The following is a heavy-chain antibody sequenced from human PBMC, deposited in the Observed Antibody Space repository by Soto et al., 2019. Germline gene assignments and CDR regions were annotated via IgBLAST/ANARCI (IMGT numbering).Heavy chain of an antibody. J-gene: IGHJ6*02. CDR1: GGTFSSYA. V-gene: IGHV1-69*13. Sequence: SVKVSCKASGGTFSSYAISWVRQAPVQGLEWMGGIIPILGTANYEQKFQGRVTITADESTSTAYMELNSLRAEDTAVYYCARDRVVVIGRLYYYGMDVWGQGTTVTVSS. CDR3: ARDRVVVIGRLYYYGMDV. CDR2: IIPILGTA. D-gene: IGHD3-22*01.